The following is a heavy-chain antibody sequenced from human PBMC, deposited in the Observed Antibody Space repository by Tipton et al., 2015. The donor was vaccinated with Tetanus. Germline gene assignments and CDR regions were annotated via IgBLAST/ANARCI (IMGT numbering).Heavy chain of an antibody. CDR3: ARATSTGRAYNWFDP. D-gene: IGHD2-8*02. CDR2: MYYSGTT. V-gene: IGHV4-30-2*01. J-gene: IGHJ5*02. Sequence: TLSLTCAVSGGSISSGGYFWTWIRQPPGKGLQWIGYMYYSGTTHYNPSLMSRVTISIDRSTNQLSLKLTSVTAADAAVYYCARATSTGRAYNWFDPWGQGSLVTVSS. CDR1: GGSISSGGYF.